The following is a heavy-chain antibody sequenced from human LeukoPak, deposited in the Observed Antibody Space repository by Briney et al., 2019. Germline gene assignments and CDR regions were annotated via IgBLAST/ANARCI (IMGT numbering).Heavy chain of an antibody. CDR3: AKSSLEGGLDS. CDR2: ISYDGSNK. J-gene: IGHJ4*02. Sequence: GRSLRLSCAASGFTFSSYGMHWVRQAPGKGLEWVAVISYDGSNKYYADSVKGRFTISRDNSKNTLFLQMNSLRAEDTAVYYCAKSSLEGGLDSWGQGTLVTVSS. V-gene: IGHV3-30*18. D-gene: IGHD3-16*01. CDR1: GFTFSSYG.